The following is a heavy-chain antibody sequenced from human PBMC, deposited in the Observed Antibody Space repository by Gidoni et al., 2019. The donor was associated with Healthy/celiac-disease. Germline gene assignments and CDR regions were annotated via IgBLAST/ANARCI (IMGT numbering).Heavy chain of an antibody. CDR2: ISWNSGSI. D-gene: IGHD3-10*01. CDR3: VKSPGGFGELYFQH. Sequence: EVQLVESGGGLAQPGRSLRLSCAASGFTFDDYAMPWVRQAPGKGLEWGSGISWNSGSIGYADSVKGRFTISRDNAKNSLYLQMNSLRAEDTALYYCVKSPGGFGELYFQHWGQGTLVTVSS. V-gene: IGHV3-9*01. CDR1: GFTFDDYA. J-gene: IGHJ1*01.